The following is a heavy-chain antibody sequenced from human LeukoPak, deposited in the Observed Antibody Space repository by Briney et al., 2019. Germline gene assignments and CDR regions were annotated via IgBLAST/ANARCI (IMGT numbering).Heavy chain of an antibody. J-gene: IGHJ4*02. CDR2: IMPIFGTA. CDR3: ARAHRQLERLGRYYFDY. D-gene: IGHD1-1*01. V-gene: IGHV1-69*13. Sequence: ASVKVSCKASGGIFSNHAVSCVRQAPGQGLEWMGGIMPIFGTANYARKFQGRVTITADESTSTAYMELSSLRSEDTAVYYCARAHRQLERLGRYYFDYWGQGTLVTVSS. CDR1: GGIFSNHA.